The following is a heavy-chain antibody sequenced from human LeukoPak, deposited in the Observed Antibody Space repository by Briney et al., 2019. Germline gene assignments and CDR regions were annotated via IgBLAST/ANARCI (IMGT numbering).Heavy chain of an antibody. CDR1: GFTFSSQA. CDR3: ASAGSGWYDY. D-gene: IGHD6-19*01. J-gene: IGHJ4*02. V-gene: IGHV3-23*01. Sequence: GASLRLSCAASGFTFSSQAMSWVRQAPGKGLDWVSVIGGSGSITYYRDSVKGRFTISRDNSKNTMYLQMNSLRAEDTAVYYCASAGSGWYDYWGQGTLVTVSS. CDR2: IGGSGSIT.